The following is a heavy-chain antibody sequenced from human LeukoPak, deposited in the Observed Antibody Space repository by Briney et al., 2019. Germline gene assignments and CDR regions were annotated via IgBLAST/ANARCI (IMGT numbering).Heavy chain of an antibody. D-gene: IGHD4-11*01. Sequence: SETLSLTCTVSGGSISSYYWSWIRQPAGKGLEWIGRIYTSGSTNYNPSLKSRVTMSVDTSKNQFSLKPSSMTAADTAVYYCARARIDGYGNYEFDYWGQGTLVTVSS. CDR2: IYTSGST. V-gene: IGHV4-4*07. CDR3: ARARIDGYGNYEFDY. J-gene: IGHJ4*02. CDR1: GGSISSYY.